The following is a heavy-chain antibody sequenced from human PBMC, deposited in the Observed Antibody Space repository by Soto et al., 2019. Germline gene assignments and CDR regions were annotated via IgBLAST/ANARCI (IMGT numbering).Heavy chain of an antibody. J-gene: IGHJ4*02. V-gene: IGHV3-30*18. D-gene: IGHD2-21*02. CDR3: AKDGNTVVTRDY. CDR2: ISYDGSNK. Sequence: GGSLRLYCAASGFTLSRSGLHWVRPAPGKGLERVAVISYDGSNKYYADSVKGRFTISRDNSKNALYLQMNSLRAEDTAVYDCAKDGNTVVTRDYWGQVALVTVSS. CDR1: GFTLSRSG.